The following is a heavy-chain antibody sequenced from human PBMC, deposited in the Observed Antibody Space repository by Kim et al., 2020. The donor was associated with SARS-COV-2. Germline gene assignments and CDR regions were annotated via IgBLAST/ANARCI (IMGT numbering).Heavy chain of an antibody. CDR1: GFTFSSYA. J-gene: IGHJ1*01. Sequence: GGSLRLSCAASGFTFSSYAMHWVRQAPGKGLEWVAVISYDGSNKYYADSVKGRFTISRDNSKNTLYLQMNSLRAEDTAVYYCASTGYDYDEYFQHWGQGTLVTVSS. CDR3: ASTGYDYDEYFQH. D-gene: IGHD5-12*01. V-gene: IGHV3-30*04. CDR2: ISYDGSNK.